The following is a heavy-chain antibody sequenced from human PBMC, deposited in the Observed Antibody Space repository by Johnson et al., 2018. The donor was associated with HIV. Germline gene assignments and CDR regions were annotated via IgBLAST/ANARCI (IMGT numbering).Heavy chain of an antibody. CDR3: AKDGAGPDAFDI. V-gene: IGHV3-15*01. D-gene: IGHD3-16*01. CDR2: IKSKTDGGTT. Sequence: VYLVESGGGLVKPGGSLRLSCAASGFTFSNAWMSWVRQAPGKGLEWVGRIKSKTDGGTTDYAAPVKGRFTISRDDSKNTLYLQMNSLRAEDTAVYYCAKDGAGPDAFDIWGQGTMVTVSS. J-gene: IGHJ3*02. CDR1: GFTFSNAW.